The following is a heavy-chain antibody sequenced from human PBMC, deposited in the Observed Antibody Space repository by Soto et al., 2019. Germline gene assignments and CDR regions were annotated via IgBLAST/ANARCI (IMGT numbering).Heavy chain of an antibody. Sequence: QVQLVQSGAEVKKPGSSVRVSCKASGGTFSSYPIGWVRQAPGQGLEWMGLIIPIFGTTNYAQRFQGRVTISADESTSTAYMELSSLRYEETAVYFCARPRTTATTKGYDYWGQGTLVTVSS. V-gene: IGHV1-69*01. CDR1: GGTFSSYP. D-gene: IGHD1-1*01. J-gene: IGHJ4*02. CDR3: ARPRTTATTKGYDY. CDR2: IIPIFGTT.